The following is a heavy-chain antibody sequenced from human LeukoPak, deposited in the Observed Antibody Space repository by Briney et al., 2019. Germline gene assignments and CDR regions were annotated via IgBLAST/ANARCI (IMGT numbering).Heavy chain of an antibody. CDR1: GYSFTSYW. V-gene: IGHV5-10-1*01. J-gene: IGHJ4*02. D-gene: IGHD2-15*01. Sequence: GESLKISCKGSGYSFTSYWISWVRQMPGKGLEWMGRIDPSDSYTNYSPSFQGHVTISADKSITTAYPQWSSLKASDTAVYFCARHEDSISLDYWGQGTLVTVSS. CDR3: ARHEDSISLDY. CDR2: IDPSDSYT.